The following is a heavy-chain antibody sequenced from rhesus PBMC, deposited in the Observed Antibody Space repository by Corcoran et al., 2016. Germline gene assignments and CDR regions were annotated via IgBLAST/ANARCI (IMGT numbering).Heavy chain of an antibody. CDR2: INSGGGST. CDR1: GFTFSSYG. D-gene: IGHD4-23*01. J-gene: IGHJ4*01. Sequence: EVQLVETGGGLVQPGGSLKLSCAASGFTFSSYGMSWVRQAPGKGLEWVSAINSGGGSTYYADSVKGQFTISRDTSKTTLSLQMNSLRAEDTAVYYCAKGGKGYSNYGYLDYWGQGVLVTVSS. CDR3: AKGGKGYSNYGYLDY. V-gene: IGHV3S5*01.